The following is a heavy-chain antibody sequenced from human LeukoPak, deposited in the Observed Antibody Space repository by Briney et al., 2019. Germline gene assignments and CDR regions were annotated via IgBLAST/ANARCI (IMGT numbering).Heavy chain of an antibody. V-gene: IGHV4-34*01. J-gene: IGHJ4*02. Sequence: SETLSLTCAVYGGSFSGYYWSWIRQPPGKGLEWIGSIYYSGSTYYNPSLKSRVTISVDTSKNQFSLKLSSVTAADTAVYYCARDSSGIAAAGNLDYWGQGTLVTVSS. CDR1: GGSFSGYY. D-gene: IGHD6-13*01. CDR2: IYYSGST. CDR3: ARDSSGIAAAGNLDY.